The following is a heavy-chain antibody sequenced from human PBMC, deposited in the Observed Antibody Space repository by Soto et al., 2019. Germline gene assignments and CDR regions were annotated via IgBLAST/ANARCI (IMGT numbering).Heavy chain of an antibody. CDR1: GFTFSSYG. Sequence: QVQLVESGGGVVQPGRSLRLSCAASGFTFSSYGMHWVRQAPGKGLEWVAVISYDGSNKYYADSVKGRFTISRDNSKNTLYLQMNSLRAEDTAVYYCAKDDRQWLAYYYYYGMDVWGQGTTVTVSS. CDR2: ISYDGSNK. D-gene: IGHD6-19*01. CDR3: AKDDRQWLAYYYYYGMDV. J-gene: IGHJ6*02. V-gene: IGHV3-30*18.